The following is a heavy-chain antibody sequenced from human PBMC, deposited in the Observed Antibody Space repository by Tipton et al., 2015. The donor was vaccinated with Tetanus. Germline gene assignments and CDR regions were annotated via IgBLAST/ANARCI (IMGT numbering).Heavy chain of an antibody. CDR1: GGSISSYY. CDR3: ARGQAAGFTVGYYYYYYGMDV. J-gene: IGHJ6*02. D-gene: IGHD6-13*01. V-gene: IGHV4-59*12. CDR2: VFYSGST. Sequence: TLSLTCTLSGGSISSYYWSWVRQPPGKGLEWLGYVFYSGSTDLNPSLKSRVTISVDTSNNLFSLKLSSVTAADTAVYYCARGQAAGFTVGYYYYYYGMDVWGQGTTVTVSS.